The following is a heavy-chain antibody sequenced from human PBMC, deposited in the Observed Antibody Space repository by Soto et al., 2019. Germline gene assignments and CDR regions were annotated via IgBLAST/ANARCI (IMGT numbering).Heavy chain of an antibody. J-gene: IGHJ4*02. V-gene: IGHV1-69*12. CDR1: GGTCRSYV. Sequence: QVQLVQSGAEVKKHGSSVKVSCKASGGTCRSYVTSWVRQAPGQGLEWLGGIIPMYGTTYYAQTFQGRVTISANESLSTAFSELISLRSEDTAVYYCARIGTLDWTDDYWGQGTLVTVSS. CDR2: IIPMYGTT. D-gene: IGHD1-1*01. CDR3: ARIGTLDWTDDY.